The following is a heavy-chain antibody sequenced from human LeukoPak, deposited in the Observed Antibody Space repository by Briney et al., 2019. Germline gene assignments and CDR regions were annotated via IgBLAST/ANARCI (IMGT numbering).Heavy chain of an antibody. Sequence: PGGSLRLSCAASGFSFSTYGMDWVRQAPGKGLEWVAFISNDGSNKYYADSVKGRFTISRDNSKNTLYLQMNSLRAEDTAVYYCARDDNVAGVDYWGQGTLVTVSS. CDR1: GFSFSTYG. D-gene: IGHD2-21*01. J-gene: IGHJ4*02. CDR2: ISNDGSNK. CDR3: ARDDNVAGVDY. V-gene: IGHV3-30*03.